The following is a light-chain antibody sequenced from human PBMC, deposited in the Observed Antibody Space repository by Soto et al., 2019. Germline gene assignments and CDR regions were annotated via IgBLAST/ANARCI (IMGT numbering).Light chain of an antibody. CDR1: QSISSNY. CDR3: QQYVSWT. V-gene: IGKV3-20*01. Sequence: EIVLTQSPGTLSVSPGERATLSCRASQSISSNYLAWYQQKPGQAPMILIYGASSRATGIPDRFSGSGSGTDFTLTISRLEPEDSAIYYCQQYVSWTFGQGTKVEIK. J-gene: IGKJ1*01. CDR2: GAS.